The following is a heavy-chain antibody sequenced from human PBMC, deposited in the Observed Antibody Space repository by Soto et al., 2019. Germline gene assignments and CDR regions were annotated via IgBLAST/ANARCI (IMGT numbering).Heavy chain of an antibody. D-gene: IGHD4-17*01. CDR3: ARQFPTDNYGNRLDP. V-gene: IGHV3-66*04. J-gene: IGHJ5*02. Sequence: PGGSLRLSCAASGFTFRSYSMNWVRQAPGKGLEWVSDISSGGTTKYADSVRGRFSISRDMSKNTLYLQMNSLRAEDTAIYSCARQFPTDNYGNRLDPWGQGTLVTVSS. CDR2: ISSGGTT. CDR1: GFTFRSYS.